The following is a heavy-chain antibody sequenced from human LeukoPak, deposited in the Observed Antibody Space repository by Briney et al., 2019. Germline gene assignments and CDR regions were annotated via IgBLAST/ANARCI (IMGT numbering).Heavy chain of an antibody. CDR1: GFTFSNYW. CDR2: INQYGGEK. J-gene: IGHJ4*02. V-gene: IGHV3-7*01. CDR3: ARGTVAGSPFYFDY. Sequence: GGSLRLSCAASGFTFSNYWMSWFRQAPGKGLEWVADINQYGGEKYYVDSVKGRFTISRDNAKNSLFLQVNSLRAEDTAVYYCARGTVAGSPFYFDYWGQGTLVTVSS. D-gene: IGHD6-19*01.